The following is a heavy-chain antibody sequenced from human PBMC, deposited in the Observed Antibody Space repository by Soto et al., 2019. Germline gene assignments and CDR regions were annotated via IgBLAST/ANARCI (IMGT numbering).Heavy chain of an antibody. V-gene: IGHV3-21*01. J-gene: IGHJ4*02. Sequence: EVQLVESGGGLVKPGGSLRLSCAASGFTFSSYSMNWVRQAPGKGLEWVSSISSSSSYIYYADSVEGRFTISRDNAKNSLYLQMNSLRAEDTAVYYCARDGVEGWPSRPFDYWGQGTLVTVSS. CDR1: GFTFSSYS. CDR3: ARDGVEGWPSRPFDY. D-gene: IGHD3-3*01. CDR2: ISSSSSYI.